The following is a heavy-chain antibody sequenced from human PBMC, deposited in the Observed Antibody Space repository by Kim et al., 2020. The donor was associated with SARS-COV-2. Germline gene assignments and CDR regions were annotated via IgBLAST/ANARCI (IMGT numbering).Heavy chain of an antibody. Sequence: SGKGRFTISRDNAKSTVYLQMNSLRDEDTAVYYGVKDEWGTRAYDYWGQGKLVTVSS. J-gene: IGHJ4*01. D-gene: IGHD7-27*01. CDR3: VKDEWGTRAYDY. V-gene: IGHV3-23*01.